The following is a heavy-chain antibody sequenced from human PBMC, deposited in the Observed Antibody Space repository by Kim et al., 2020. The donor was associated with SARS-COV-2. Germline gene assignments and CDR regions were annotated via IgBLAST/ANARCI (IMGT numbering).Heavy chain of an antibody. V-gene: IGHV1-3*01. CDR1: GYTFNTYP. D-gene: IGHD5-18*01. CDR3: ARHIGHSLYFFDS. J-gene: IGHJ4*02. Sequence: ASVTVSCKASGYTFNTYPIHWVRQAPGQRLEWVGWINADKGDTEYSQKFQGRVTITRDTSASTAYMELTSLKSEDSAVYYCARHIGHSLYFFDSWGQGTL. CDR2: INADKGDT.